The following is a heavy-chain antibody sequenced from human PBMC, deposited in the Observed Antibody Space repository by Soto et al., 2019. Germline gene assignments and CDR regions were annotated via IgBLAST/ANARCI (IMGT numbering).Heavy chain of an antibody. D-gene: IGHD6-6*01. Sequence: GGSLRLSCSASGFTFSSYAMHWVRQAPGKGLEYVSAISSNGGSTYYADSVKGRFTISRDNSKNTLYLQMSSLRAEDTAVYYCLKSAARLYYYYGMDVWGQGTTVTVSS. V-gene: IGHV3-64D*06. CDR1: GFTFSSYA. CDR2: ISSNGGST. CDR3: LKSAARLYYYYGMDV. J-gene: IGHJ6*02.